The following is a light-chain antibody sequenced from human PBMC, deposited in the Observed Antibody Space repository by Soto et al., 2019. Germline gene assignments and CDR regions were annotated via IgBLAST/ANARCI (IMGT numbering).Light chain of an antibody. Sequence: AIRMTQSPSSFSASTGDRVTITCRASQSIGTYLAWYQQIPGRAPKLLIFAASTLQRGVPSRFSGSGSGTDFTLTISCLQSEDFATYHCQQYYIYPPTFGGGTKVEIK. V-gene: IGKV1-8*01. CDR3: QQYYIYPPT. CDR1: QSIGTY. CDR2: AAS. J-gene: IGKJ4*01.